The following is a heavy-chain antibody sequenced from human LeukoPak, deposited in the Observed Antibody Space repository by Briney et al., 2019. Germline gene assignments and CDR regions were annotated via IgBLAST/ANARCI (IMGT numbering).Heavy chain of an antibody. D-gene: IGHD6-13*01. V-gene: IGHV1-3*01. CDR1: GYTFTSYA. J-gene: IGHJ4*02. CDR2: INAGSSNT. CDR3: ARGVLREQQLGLDY. Sequence: ASVKVSCKASGYTFTSYAVHWVRQAPGQRLEWMGWINAGSSNTKYSQKFQGRATITRDTSASTAYMELSGLRSEDTAVYYCARGVLREQQLGLDYWGQGTLVTVSS.